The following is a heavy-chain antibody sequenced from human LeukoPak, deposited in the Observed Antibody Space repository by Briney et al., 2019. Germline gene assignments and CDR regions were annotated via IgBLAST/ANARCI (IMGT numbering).Heavy chain of an antibody. J-gene: IGHJ4*02. CDR3: ARGEVTLDY. V-gene: IGHV4-59*08. CDR2: IYYSGST. Sequence: SETLSLTCTVSGGSISSYYWSWIRQPPGKGLEWIGYIYYSGSTNYNPSLKSRVTISVDTSKNQFSLKLSSGTAADTAVYYCARGEVTLDYWGQGTLVTVSS. CDR1: GGSISSYY. D-gene: IGHD3-10*01.